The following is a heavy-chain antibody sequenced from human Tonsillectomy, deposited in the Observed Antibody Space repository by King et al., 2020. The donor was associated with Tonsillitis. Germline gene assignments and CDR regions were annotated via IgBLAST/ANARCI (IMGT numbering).Heavy chain of an antibody. CDR1: GFTFDDYA. CDR3: AKDSRSYYYGSGSYRDY. J-gene: IGHJ4*02. Sequence: VQLVESGGGLVQPGRSLRLSCAASGFTFDDYAMHWVRQAPGKGLEWVSGISWNSGSIGYADSVKGQFTISRDNAKNSLYLQMNSLRAEDTALYYCAKDSRSYYYGSGSYRDYWGQGTLVTVSS. V-gene: IGHV3-9*01. D-gene: IGHD3-10*01. CDR2: ISWNSGSI.